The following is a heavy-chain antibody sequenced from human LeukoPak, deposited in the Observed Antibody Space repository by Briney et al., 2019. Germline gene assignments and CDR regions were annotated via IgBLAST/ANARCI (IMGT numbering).Heavy chain of an antibody. CDR2: INHSGST. Sequence: LKPSETLSLTCAVYGGSFSGYYWSWIRQPPGKGLEWIGEINHSGSTNYNPSLKSRVTISVDTSKNQFSLKLSSVTAADTAVYYCARDAVAGFGYWGQGTLVTVSS. D-gene: IGHD6-19*01. J-gene: IGHJ4*02. CDR3: ARDAVAGFGY. V-gene: IGHV4-34*01. CDR1: GGSFSGYY.